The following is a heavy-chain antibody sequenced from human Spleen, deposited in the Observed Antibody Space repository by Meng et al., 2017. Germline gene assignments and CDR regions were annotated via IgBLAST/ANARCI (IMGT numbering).Heavy chain of an antibody. J-gene: IGHJ4*02. D-gene: IGHD3-10*02. CDR3: TRNSYDSRHYVLGF. V-gene: IGHV4-39*07. CDR1: GDYIGTGAYY. CDR2: IYHGGST. Sequence: QPQLQESGPGLVKPSEALSLTCGVSGDYIGTGAYYWGWIRQAPGKGLEWIGEIYHGGSTNYIPSLKSRVTISIDKSKNQFSLDLSSVTAADTAVYYCTRNSYDSRHYVLGFWGQGTLVTVSS.